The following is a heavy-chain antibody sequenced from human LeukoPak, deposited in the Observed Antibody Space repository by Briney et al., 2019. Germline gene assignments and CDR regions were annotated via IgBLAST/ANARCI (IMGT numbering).Heavy chain of an antibody. J-gene: IGHJ4*02. Sequence: TGGSLRLSCEASGFTFSSYSMSWLRRTPGKGLEWLSYISISSTYLHYADSVKGRFTISRDNAKKSLYLQMNSLRDEDTAVYYCARDLDYSFDYWGQGTLVTVSS. CDR2: ISISSTYL. CDR1: GFTFSSYS. CDR3: ARDLDYSFDY. V-gene: IGHV3-48*02.